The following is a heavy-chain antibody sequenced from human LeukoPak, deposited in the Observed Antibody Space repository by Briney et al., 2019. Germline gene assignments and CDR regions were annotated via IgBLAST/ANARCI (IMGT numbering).Heavy chain of an antibody. V-gene: IGHV4-61*02. Sequence: TLSLTCTVSGGSISSGSYFWSWIRQPAGKGLEWIGRIYTSGSTNYNPSLKSRVTISVDASKNQFSLKLSSVTAADTAVYYCARGGSGWNYYYYYMDVWGKGTTVTISS. CDR2: IYTSGST. CDR1: GGSISSGSYF. D-gene: IGHD6-19*01. CDR3: ARGGSGWNYYYYYMDV. J-gene: IGHJ6*03.